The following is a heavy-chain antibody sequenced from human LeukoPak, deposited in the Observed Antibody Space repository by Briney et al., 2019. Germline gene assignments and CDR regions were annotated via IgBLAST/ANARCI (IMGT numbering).Heavy chain of an antibody. CDR3: ARDGYSYGYLPLAFDI. J-gene: IGHJ3*02. Sequence: GGSLRLSCAVSGITFSNYSMNWVRQAPGKGLEWVSSISSSSSYIYYADSVKGRFTISRDNAKNPLYLQMNSLRAEDTAVYYCARDGYSYGYLPLAFDIWGQGTMVTVSS. CDR1: GITFSNYS. CDR2: ISSSSSYI. V-gene: IGHV3-21*01. D-gene: IGHD5-18*01.